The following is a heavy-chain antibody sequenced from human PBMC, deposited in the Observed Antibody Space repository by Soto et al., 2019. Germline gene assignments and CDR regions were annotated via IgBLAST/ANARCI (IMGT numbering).Heavy chain of an antibody. D-gene: IGHD3-9*01. CDR1: GGSISGYY. CDR2: ISYSGST. V-gene: IGHV4-59*08. J-gene: IGHJ3*01. Sequence: PEETLSLTCTVSGGSISGYYWSWIRQSPEKGLEYIGYISYSGSTNYNPSLKSRVTTSLDTSKNQFSLKLSSVTAADTAIYYCASLNFDILTGYYAFDPWGQGTMVTVSS. CDR3: ASLNFDILTGYYAFDP.